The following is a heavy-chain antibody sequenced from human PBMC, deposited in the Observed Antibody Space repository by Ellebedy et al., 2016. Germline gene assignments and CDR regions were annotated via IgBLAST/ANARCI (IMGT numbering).Heavy chain of an antibody. V-gene: IGHV3-30*18. CDR3: AKGLFSNDY. J-gene: IGHJ4*02. CDR2: ISYDGSNK. Sequence: GESLKISCAASGFTFSSYGMHWVRQAPGKGLEWVAVISYDGSNKYYADSVKGRFTISRDNSKNTVCLQMNSLRAEDTAVYYCAKGLFSNDYWGQGTLVTVSS. CDR1: GFTFSSYG. D-gene: IGHD4-11*01.